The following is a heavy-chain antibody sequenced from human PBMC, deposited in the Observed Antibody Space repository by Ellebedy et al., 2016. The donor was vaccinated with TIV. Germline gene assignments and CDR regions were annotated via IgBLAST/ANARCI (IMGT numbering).Heavy chain of an antibody. V-gene: IGHV1-18*01. J-gene: IGHJ5*02. CDR3: ARDGRVPGNWFDP. Sequence: AASVKVSCKASGYTFTTYAVHWVRQAPGQGLEWMGWISGYNGNTNYVQKFQDRVTMTTDTSTSTAYMELRSLRSDDTAVYYCARDGRVPGNWFDPWGQGTLVTVSS. D-gene: IGHD6-19*01. CDR1: GYTFTTYA. CDR2: ISGYNGNT.